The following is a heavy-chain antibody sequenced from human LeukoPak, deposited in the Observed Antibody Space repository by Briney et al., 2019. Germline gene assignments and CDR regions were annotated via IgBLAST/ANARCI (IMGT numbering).Heavy chain of an antibody. CDR3: ARDSSGWEDY. V-gene: IGHV4-59*01. Sequence: SETLSLTCTVSGGSISSYYWSWIRQPPGKGPEWIGYIYYSGSTNYNPSLKSRVTISVDTSKNQFSLKLSSVTAADTAVYYCARDSSGWEDYWGQGTLVTVSS. CDR1: GGSISSYY. CDR2: IYYSGST. J-gene: IGHJ4*02. D-gene: IGHD6-19*01.